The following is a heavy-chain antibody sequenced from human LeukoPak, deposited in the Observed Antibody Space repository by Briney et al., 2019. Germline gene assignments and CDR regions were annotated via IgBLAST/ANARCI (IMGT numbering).Heavy chain of an antibody. D-gene: IGHD3-10*01. Sequence: SETLSLTCTVSGGSISSGGYYWSWIRQHPGKGLEWIGYIYYSGSTYYNPSLKSRVTISVDTSKNQLSLKLSSVTAADTAVYYCASGLGELLPLVFDYWGQGTLVTVYS. J-gene: IGHJ4*02. V-gene: IGHV4-31*03. CDR1: GGSISSGGYY. CDR3: ASGLGELLPLVFDY. CDR2: IYYSGST.